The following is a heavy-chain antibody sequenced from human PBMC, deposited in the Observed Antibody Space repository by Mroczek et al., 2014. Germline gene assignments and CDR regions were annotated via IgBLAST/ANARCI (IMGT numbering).Heavy chain of an antibody. CDR3: AKSHYYDNGRDY. J-gene: IGHJ4*02. D-gene: IGHD3-22*01. CDR2: MYNSGNT. Sequence: QVQLVQSGPGLVKPSQTLSLTCTVSSGSISSGDYYWSWIRQHPGKGLEWIGYMYNSGNTHYNPSLKSRVTMSVDTSKNQFSLKLTSVTAADTAVYYCAKSHYYDNGRDYWGQGILVTVSS. V-gene: IGHV4-31*03. CDR1: SGSISSGDYY.